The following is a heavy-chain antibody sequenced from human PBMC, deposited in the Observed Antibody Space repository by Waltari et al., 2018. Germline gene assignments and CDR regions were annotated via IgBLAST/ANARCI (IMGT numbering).Heavy chain of an antibody. CDR2: I. CDR1: GVRFSCYG. J-gene: IGHJ6*03. CDR3: AREGKDDDIWSGSGWRHYNMDV. D-gene: IGHD3-3*01. Sequence: DVHLVESGGGLVKPGGSLSLPGAAAGVRFSCYGVTLVRQAPGKGLEWVSSIYYADSLKGRFTISRDNAKNSLYLQLNSLRAEDTAVYYCAREGKDDDIWSGSGWRHYNMDVWGKGTTVTVSS. V-gene: IGHV3-21*01.